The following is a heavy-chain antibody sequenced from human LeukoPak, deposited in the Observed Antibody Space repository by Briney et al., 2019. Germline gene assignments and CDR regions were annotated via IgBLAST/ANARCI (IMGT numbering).Heavy chain of an antibody. V-gene: IGHV4-59*01. CDR1: GGSISNYY. J-gene: IGHJ3*02. Sequence: PSETLSLTCTASGGSISNYYWSWIRQPPGKGLEWIGYIYYSGSTNYNPSLKSRITISVDTSKNQFSLKVKSVTAEDTAMYYCARGGYCTSASCYGDDAFDIWGQGTMVTVSS. D-gene: IGHD2-2*01. CDR3: ARGGYCTSASCYGDDAFDI. CDR2: IYYSGST.